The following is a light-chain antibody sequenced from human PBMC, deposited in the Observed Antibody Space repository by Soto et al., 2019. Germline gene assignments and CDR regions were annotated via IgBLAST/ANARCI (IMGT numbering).Light chain of an antibody. V-gene: IGKV1-27*01. CDR1: YDISNY. CDR2: AAS. CDR3: PKSNRPPCT. J-gene: IGKJ3*01. Sequence: DIQMTQSPSSLSASVGDRVTITCRASYDISNYLAWYQQKPVKVPKLLIFAASTFQPRVPSRFSGSRSGTDFTLTISILPTDDVGPPFCPKSNRPPCTFGTETQLEIK.